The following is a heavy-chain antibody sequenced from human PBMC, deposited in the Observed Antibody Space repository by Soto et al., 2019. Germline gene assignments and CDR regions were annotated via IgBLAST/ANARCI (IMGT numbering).Heavy chain of an antibody. J-gene: IGHJ4*02. CDR1: GYTFTSYY. V-gene: IGHV3-33*01. CDR2: IWYDGINK. Sequence: SCKASGYTFTSYYMHWVRQAPGKGLEWVAVIWYDGINKYYADSVKGRFTISRDNSKNTLYLQMNSLRAEDTAVYYCARAQDSSGYGPQNWGQGTLVTVSS. D-gene: IGHD3-22*01. CDR3: ARAQDSSGYGPQN.